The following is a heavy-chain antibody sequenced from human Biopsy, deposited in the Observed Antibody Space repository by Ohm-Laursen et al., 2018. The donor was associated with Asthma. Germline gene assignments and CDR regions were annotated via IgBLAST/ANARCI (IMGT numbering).Heavy chain of an antibody. D-gene: IGHD2-21*02. Sequence: ASVKVSCKPSGFTLIDYGLTWVRQAPGQGLEWLGWISAYNGATNFAQKFQGRFTMTTETSTNTAFMELRRLKSDDSAVYFCARGLGDLDSWGQGSLVIVSS. J-gene: IGHJ4*02. V-gene: IGHV1-18*01. CDR3: ARGLGDLDS. CDR2: ISAYNGAT. CDR1: GFTLIDYG.